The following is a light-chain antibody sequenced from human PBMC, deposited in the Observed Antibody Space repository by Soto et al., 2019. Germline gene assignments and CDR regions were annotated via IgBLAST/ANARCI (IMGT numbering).Light chain of an antibody. CDR2: LAS. V-gene: IGKV1-5*03. Sequence: DIQMTQSPSTLSASVGDRVTITCRASQTFSNRLAWYQQKPGQAPKLLIYLASTLLSGVPSRFSGSGSGTEFTLTISGLQPDDFATYYCQQYKTYPITFGPGTKVDLK. CDR1: QTFSNR. CDR3: QQYKTYPIT. J-gene: IGKJ3*01.